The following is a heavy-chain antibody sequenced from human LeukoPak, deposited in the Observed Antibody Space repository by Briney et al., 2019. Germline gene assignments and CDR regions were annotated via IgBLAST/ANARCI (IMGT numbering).Heavy chain of an antibody. Sequence: GGSLRLSCAASGFTFSSYTMNWVRQAPGKGLEWVSSTSSSSGYIYYADSVKGRFTISRDNAKNSLYLQMNSLRAEDTAVYYCARDSLPYDYVWGSYRFFDPWGQGTLVTVSS. CDR1: GFTFSSYT. J-gene: IGHJ5*02. V-gene: IGHV3-21*01. CDR2: TSSSSGYI. D-gene: IGHD3-16*02. CDR3: ARDSLPYDYVWGSYRFFDP.